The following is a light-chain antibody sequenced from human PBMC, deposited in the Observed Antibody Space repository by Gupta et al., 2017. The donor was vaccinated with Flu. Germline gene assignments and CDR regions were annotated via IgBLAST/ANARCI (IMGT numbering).Light chain of an antibody. J-gene: IGLJ2*01. CDR1: SSDIGIYNY. CDR2: EVY. Sequence: TISCTGTSSDIGIYNYVSWYQHHPGKAPRLRIYEVYNRPSGISNRFSGSKSGNTASLTISGLQAEDEAYYYCSSYTTSNALVLFGGGTKLTVL. V-gene: IGLV2-14*01. CDR3: SSYTTSNALVL.